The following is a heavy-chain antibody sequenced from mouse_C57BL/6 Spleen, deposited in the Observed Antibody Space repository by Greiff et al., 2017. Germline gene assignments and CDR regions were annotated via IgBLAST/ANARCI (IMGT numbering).Heavy chain of an antibody. Sequence: QVQLQQSGAELVRPGASVKLSCKASGYTFTDYYINWVKQRPGQGLEWIARIYPGSGNTYYNEKFKGKATLTAEKSSSTAYMQLSSLTSEDSAVYFCARQRGNWDAMDYWGQGTSVTVSS. V-gene: IGHV1-76*01. D-gene: IGHD4-1*01. CDR2: IYPGSGNT. CDR1: GYTFTDYY. J-gene: IGHJ4*01. CDR3: ARQRGNWDAMDY.